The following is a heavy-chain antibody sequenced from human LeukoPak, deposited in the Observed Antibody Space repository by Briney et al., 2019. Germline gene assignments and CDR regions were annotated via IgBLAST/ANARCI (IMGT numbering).Heavy chain of an antibody. Sequence: ASVKVSCKASGYTFTNYGITWVRQAPGQGLEWMGWISGYNGKTNYAQNVQGRVTMTTYTSTSTAYMELRSLRSDDTAVYYCARSTAETTSADYWGQGTLVTVSS. J-gene: IGHJ4*02. D-gene: IGHD4-11*01. V-gene: IGHV1-18*01. CDR2: ISGYNGKT. CDR1: GYTFTNYG. CDR3: ARSTAETTSADY.